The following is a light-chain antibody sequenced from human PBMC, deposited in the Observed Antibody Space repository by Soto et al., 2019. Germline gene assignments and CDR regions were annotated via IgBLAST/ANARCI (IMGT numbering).Light chain of an antibody. V-gene: IGKV1-5*03. Sequence: DIQMTQSPSTLSGSVGDRVTITCRASQTISSWLAWYQQKPGKAPKLLIYKASNLESGLPSRFTGSGSGTEFTLTISSLQSDDFATYYCQQYSTHPITFGQGTRLEIK. CDR2: KAS. J-gene: IGKJ5*01. CDR1: QTISSW. CDR3: QQYSTHPIT.